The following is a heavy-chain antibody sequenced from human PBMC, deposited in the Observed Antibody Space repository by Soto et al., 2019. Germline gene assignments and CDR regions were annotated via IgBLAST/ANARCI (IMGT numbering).Heavy chain of an antibody. CDR1: GGSISSSSYY. J-gene: IGHJ4*02. D-gene: IGHD3-16*01. CDR3: ARHGGLALAETFYFDY. Sequence: QLQLQESGPGLVKPSETLSLTSTVSGGSISSSSYYWGWIRQPPAKGLEWIGSIHYSGTTYHNPSLKSRVTISVDTSKNQFSLRLSSVTAADTAVYYCARHGGLALAETFYFDYWGQGTLVTVSS. CDR2: IHYSGTT. V-gene: IGHV4-39*01.